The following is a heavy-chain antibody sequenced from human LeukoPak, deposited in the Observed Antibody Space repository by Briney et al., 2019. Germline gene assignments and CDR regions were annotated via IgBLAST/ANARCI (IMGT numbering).Heavy chain of an antibody. Sequence: GGSLRLSCAASGFTFSSYSMNWVRQAPGKGLEWGSYISSSSSTIYYADSVKGRFTISRDNAKNSLYLQMNSLRAEDTAVYYCARGRSLWELTEFDYWGQGTLVTVSS. CDR2: ISSSSSTI. D-gene: IGHD1-26*01. V-gene: IGHV3-48*01. CDR1: GFTFSSYS. J-gene: IGHJ4*02. CDR3: ARGRSLWELTEFDY.